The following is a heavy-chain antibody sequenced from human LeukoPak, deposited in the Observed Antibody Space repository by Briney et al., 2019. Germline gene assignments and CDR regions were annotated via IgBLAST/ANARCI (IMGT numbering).Heavy chain of an antibody. CDR1: GGTFSSYA. J-gene: IGHJ6*02. D-gene: IGHD6-19*01. CDR3: ARDSDYGMDV. CDR2: LIPISDTP. V-gene: IGHV1-69*05. Sequence: GASVKVSCKASGGTFSSYAISWVRQAPGQGLEWMGGLIPISDTPKYAQKFQGRLTISTDESTSTAYMELSSLTSKDTAVYYCARDSDYGMDVWGQGTTVTVSS.